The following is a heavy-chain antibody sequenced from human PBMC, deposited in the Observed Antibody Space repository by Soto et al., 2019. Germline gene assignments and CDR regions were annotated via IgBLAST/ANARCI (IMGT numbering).Heavy chain of an antibody. CDR2: IYYNDDK. V-gene: IGHV2-5*01. J-gene: IGHJ3*02. CDR3: ARNPRGIIGGVTGAFDI. CDR1: EFSLSTSGVG. D-gene: IGHD3-16*01. Sequence: QITLKESGPTLVKPTQTLTLTCTFSEFSLSTSGVGVGWVRQPPGKALEWLALIYYNDDKRYSPSLKSRLTITKDTSKSPVVLTMTNMDPVDTATYYCARNPRGIIGGVTGAFDIWGQGTMVTVSS.